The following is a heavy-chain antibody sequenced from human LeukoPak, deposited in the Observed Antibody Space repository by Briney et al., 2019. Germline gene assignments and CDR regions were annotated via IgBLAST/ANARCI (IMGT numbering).Heavy chain of an antibody. J-gene: IGHJ4*02. D-gene: IGHD6-6*01. Sequence: GRSLRLSCAASGFTFDDYAMHWVRQAPGKGLEWVSGISWNSGSIGYADSVKGRFTISRDNAKNSLYLQMNSLRAEDTALYYCAEDREYSSSSPFDYWGQGTLVTVSS. CDR3: AEDREYSSSSPFDY. CDR2: ISWNSGSI. V-gene: IGHV3-9*01. CDR1: GFTFDDYA.